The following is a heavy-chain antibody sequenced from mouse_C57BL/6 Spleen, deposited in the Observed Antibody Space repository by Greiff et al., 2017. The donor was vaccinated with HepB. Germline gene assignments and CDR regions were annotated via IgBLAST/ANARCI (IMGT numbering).Heavy chain of an antibody. V-gene: IGHV1-55*01. CDR2: IYPGSGST. CDR3: ARGDYYYGSSLWFAY. J-gene: IGHJ3*01. D-gene: IGHD1-1*01. Sequence: QVQLQQPGAELVKPGASVKMSCKASGYTFTSYWITWVKQRPGQGLEWIGDIYPGSGSTNYNEKFKSKATLTVDTSSSTAYMQLSSLTSEDSAVYYCARGDYYYGSSLWFAYWGQGTLVTVYA. CDR1: GYTFTSYW.